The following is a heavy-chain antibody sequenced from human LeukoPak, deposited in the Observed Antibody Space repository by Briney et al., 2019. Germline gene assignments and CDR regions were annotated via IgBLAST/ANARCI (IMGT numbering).Heavy chain of an antibody. CDR3: AGGPNYYDSSGYYYVPTYYFDY. D-gene: IGHD3-22*01. V-gene: IGHV4-39*01. CDR1: GGSISSSSYY. Sequence: SQTLSLTCTVSGGSISSSSYYWGWIRQPPGKGLEWIGSIYYSGSTYYNPSLKSRVTISVDTSKNQFSLKLSSVTAADTAVYYCAGGPNYYDSSGYYYVPTYYFDYWGQGTLVTVSS. CDR2: IYYSGST. J-gene: IGHJ4*02.